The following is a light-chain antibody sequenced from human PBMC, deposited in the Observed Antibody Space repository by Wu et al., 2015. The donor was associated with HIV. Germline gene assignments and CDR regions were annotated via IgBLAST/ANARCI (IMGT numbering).Light chain of an antibody. Sequence: IQLTQSPSSLSASIGDRVNITCRASQDIFTYLAWYQQTPGKAPRVLIYDASTLQSGVSSRFSGSGPGADFTLTISGLQREDFGIYFCQQLDSFPLTFGQGSRLEI. V-gene: IGKV1-9*01. CDR3: QQLDSFPLT. CDR1: QDIFTY. CDR2: DAS. J-gene: IGKJ5*01.